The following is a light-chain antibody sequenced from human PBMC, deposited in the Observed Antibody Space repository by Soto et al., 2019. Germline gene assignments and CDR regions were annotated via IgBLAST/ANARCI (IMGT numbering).Light chain of an antibody. CDR2: LGS. Sequence: DLVMTQSPLSLPVTPGEPASISCRSSQSLLHSNGYNYLDWYLQKPGQSPQLLIYLGSNRASGVPDRFSGSGSGTDFTLKISRVEAEDVGVYYCMQALQTRLDGGTKVEIK. J-gene: IGKJ4*01. CDR3: MQALQTR. CDR1: QSLLHSNGYNY. V-gene: IGKV2-28*01.